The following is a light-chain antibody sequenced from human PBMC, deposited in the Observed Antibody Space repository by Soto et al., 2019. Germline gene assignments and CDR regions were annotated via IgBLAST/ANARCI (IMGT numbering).Light chain of an antibody. V-gene: IGLV1-44*01. J-gene: IGLJ1*01. Sequence: QSVLTQPPSASGTPGQRVTISCSGSSSNIGSNSVNWYQQLPGTAPKLLIYSNDRRPSGVPDRFSGSKSGTSASLAISGLQSEEEADYYCAAWDGSLNGYVFGTVTKVTVL. CDR1: SSNIGSNS. CDR2: SND. CDR3: AAWDGSLNGYV.